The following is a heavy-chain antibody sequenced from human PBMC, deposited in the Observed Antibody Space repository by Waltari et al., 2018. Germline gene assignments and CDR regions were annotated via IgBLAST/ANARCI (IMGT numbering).Heavy chain of an antibody. V-gene: IGHV4-59*01. CDR2: AYFSGTT. D-gene: IGHD3-10*01. J-gene: IGHJ5*02. Sequence: QVQLQESGPGLVKPSETLSLTCTVSNGSINNFYCSWIRQPPGKGLEWIGYAYFSGTTTYNPSLKSRVTISVDTSKNQFSLKLTSVTAADTATYYCARGGLRYYDSGSQPYNWFGPWGQGIMVSVSS. CDR3: ARGGLRYYDSGSQPYNWFGP. CDR1: NGSINNFY.